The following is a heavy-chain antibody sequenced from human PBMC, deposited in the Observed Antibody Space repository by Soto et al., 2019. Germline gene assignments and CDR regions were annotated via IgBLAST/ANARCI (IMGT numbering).Heavy chain of an antibody. V-gene: IGHV3-7*01. CDR3: ARDLRFGELLD. CDR1: GFSFSGYW. D-gene: IGHD3-10*01. Sequence: GGSLRLSCAASGFSFSGYWMSWVRQAPGKGLEWVANIKQDGSEKHYVDSVRGRFTISRDNAKNSLYLQMNSLRIEDTAVYYCARDLRFGELLDWGQGTLVTVSS. J-gene: IGHJ4*02. CDR2: IKQDGSEK.